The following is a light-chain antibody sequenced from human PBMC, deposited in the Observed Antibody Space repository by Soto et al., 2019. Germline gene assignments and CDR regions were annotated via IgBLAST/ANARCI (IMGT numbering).Light chain of an antibody. J-gene: IGLJ3*02. CDR2: GVT. CDR1: SSDVGVHNF. Sequence: QSALTQPASVSGSPGQSISISCTGSSSDVGVHNFVSWYQHHPGKAPKVLIYGVTNRPSGVSNRFSGSKSGNTASLTISGLQAEDEADYYCCSYTLANTWVFGGGTQLTVL. V-gene: IGLV2-14*01. CDR3: CSYTLANTWV.